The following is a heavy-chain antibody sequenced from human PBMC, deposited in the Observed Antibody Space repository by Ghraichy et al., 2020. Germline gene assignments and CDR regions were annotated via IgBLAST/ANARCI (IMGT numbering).Heavy chain of an antibody. Sequence: SETLSLTCTVSGGSVSSGSYYWSWIRQPPGKGLEWIGYIYYSGSTNYNPSLKSRVTISVDTSKNQFSLKLSSVTAADTAVYYCARDLIGSGWYLPFDYWGQGTLVTISS. D-gene: IGHD6-19*01. CDR1: GGSVSSGSYY. CDR2: IYYSGST. V-gene: IGHV4-61*01. CDR3: ARDLIGSGWYLPFDY. J-gene: IGHJ4*02.